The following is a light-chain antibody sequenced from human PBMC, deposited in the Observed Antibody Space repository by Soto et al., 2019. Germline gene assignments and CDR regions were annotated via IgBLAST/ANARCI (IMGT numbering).Light chain of an antibody. V-gene: IGKV1-39*01. J-gene: IGKJ5*01. CDR1: QSISSY. CDR3: QQSYSTPIT. Sequence: DIQMTQSPSSLPASVGDRVTITCRASQSISSYLNWYQQKPGKAPKLLIYAASSLQSGVPSRFSGSGSGTDFTLTISSLQPEDFANYYCQQSYSTPITFGQGTRLETK. CDR2: AAS.